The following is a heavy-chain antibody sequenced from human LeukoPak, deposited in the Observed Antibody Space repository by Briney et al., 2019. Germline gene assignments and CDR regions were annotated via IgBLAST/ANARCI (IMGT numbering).Heavy chain of an antibody. CDR3: SKGLRGDYGLDGFGV. CDR1: GFTFGDYC. Sequence: GGSLRLSCAASGFTFGDYCMHWVRQVPGKGLEWVAGISGNSGSMGYADSVKGRFSISRDDAKNSVYLQMNNLRPEDMAIYFCSKGLRGDYGLDGFGVWGQGTMVTVSS. V-gene: IGHV3-9*03. D-gene: IGHD3-3*01. CDR2: ISGNSGSM. J-gene: IGHJ3*01.